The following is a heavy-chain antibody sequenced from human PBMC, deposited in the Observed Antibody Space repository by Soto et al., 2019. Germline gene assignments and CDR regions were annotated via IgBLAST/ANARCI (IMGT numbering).Heavy chain of an antibody. Sequence: GASVKVSCKASGYTFTSYYMHWVRQAPGQGLEWMGIINPSGGSTSYAQKFQGRVTMTRDTSTSTVYMELGSLRSEDTAVYYCATLLTGDDFDYWGQGTLVTVSS. V-gene: IGHV1-46*01. D-gene: IGHD7-27*01. J-gene: IGHJ4*02. CDR1: GYTFTSYY. CDR3: ATLLTGDDFDY. CDR2: INPSGGST.